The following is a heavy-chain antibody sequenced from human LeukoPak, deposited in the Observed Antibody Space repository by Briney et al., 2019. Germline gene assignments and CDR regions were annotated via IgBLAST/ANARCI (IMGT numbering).Heavy chain of an antibody. CDR3: AKDLYSSSPYYFDY. CDR1: GFTFSSYG. CDR2: IRYDGSNK. D-gene: IGHD6-13*01. J-gene: IGHJ4*02. V-gene: IGHV3-30*02. Sequence: GGSLRLSCAASGFTFSSYGMHWVRQAPGKGLEWVAFIRYDGSNKYYADSVKGRFTISRDNSKNTLYLQMNSLRAEDTAVYYCAKDLYSSSPYYFDYWGQGTLVTVSS.